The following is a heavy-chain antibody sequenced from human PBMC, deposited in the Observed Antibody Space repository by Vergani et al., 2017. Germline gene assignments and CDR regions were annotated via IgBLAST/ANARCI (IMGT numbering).Heavy chain of an antibody. CDR1: GCSISSYY. CDR2: IYYSGST. J-gene: IGHJ4*02. V-gene: IGHV4-59*01. CDR3: AREGNTAMANFDY. Sequence: QVQLQESGPGLVKPSETLSLTCTVSGCSISSYYWSWIRQPPGKGLEWIGYIYYSGSTNYNPSLKSRVTISVDTSKNQFSLKLSSVTAADTAVYYCAREGNTAMANFDYWGQGTLVTVSS. D-gene: IGHD5-18*01.